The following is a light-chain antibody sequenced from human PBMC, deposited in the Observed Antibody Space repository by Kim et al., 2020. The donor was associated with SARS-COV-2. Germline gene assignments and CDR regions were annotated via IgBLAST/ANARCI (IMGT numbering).Light chain of an antibody. CDR3: NSRDSNDNVV. V-gene: IGLV3-19*01. CDR1: RLRSYY. J-gene: IGLJ2*01. Sequence: VAVGQTFRITCQGDRLRSYYATWYQQKPGQAPILVIYGKNNRPSGIPDRFSGSSSGNTASLTITGTQAGDEADYYCNSRDSNDNVVFGGGTQLTVL. CDR2: GKN.